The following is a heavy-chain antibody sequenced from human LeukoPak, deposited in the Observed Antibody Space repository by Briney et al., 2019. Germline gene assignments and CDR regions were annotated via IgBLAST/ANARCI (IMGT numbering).Heavy chain of an antibody. V-gene: IGHV3-7*01. CDR1: GFTFSSYW. J-gene: IGHJ4*02. CDR3: ARDHSSSWYFDY. CDR2: IKQDGSEK. Sequence: GGSLRLSCAASGFTFSSYWMSWVRQAPGRRLEWVANIKQDGSEKYYVDSVKGRFTISRDNAENSPYLQRNSRRAEDTAVYYCARDHSSSWYFDYWGQGTLVTVSS. D-gene: IGHD6-13*01.